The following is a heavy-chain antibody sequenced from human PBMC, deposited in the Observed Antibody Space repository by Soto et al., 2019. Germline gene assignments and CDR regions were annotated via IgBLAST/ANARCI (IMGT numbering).Heavy chain of an antibody. V-gene: IGHV1-69*12. J-gene: IGHJ6*02. CDR2: IMPIYPTP. CDR3: ARDKDRQQTGGNYYYGMDV. CDR1: GGTFGNSA. Sequence: QVQLVQSGAEVKKPGSSVTVSCKASGGTFGNSAISWVRQAPGQGLEWRGGIMPIYPTPDYAQKFQGRVTVTAEESTSTAYMEWTSLRSEDTAVYYCARDKDRQQTGGNYYYGMDVWGQGTTVTV. D-gene: IGHD1-26*01.